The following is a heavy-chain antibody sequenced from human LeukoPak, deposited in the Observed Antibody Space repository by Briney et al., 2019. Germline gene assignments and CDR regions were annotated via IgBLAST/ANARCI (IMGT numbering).Heavy chain of an antibody. J-gene: IGHJ4*02. D-gene: IGHD4-17*01. Sequence: GRSLRLSCAASGFIFSSYGIHWVRQAPGKGLEWVAVIWYDGSNKYYADSVKGRFTISRDNSKNTLYLQMNSLRAEDTAVYYCARETGSAVGSTDFDYWGQGTLVTVSS. CDR3: ARETGSAVGSTDFDY. CDR2: IWYDGSNK. V-gene: IGHV3-30*19. CDR1: GFIFSSYG.